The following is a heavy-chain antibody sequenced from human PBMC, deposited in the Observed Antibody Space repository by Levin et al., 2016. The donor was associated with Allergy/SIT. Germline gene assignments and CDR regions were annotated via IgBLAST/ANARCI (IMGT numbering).Heavy chain of an antibody. CDR3: ARDRTISYYYYYGMDV. CDR2: IYSGGST. Sequence: QPPGKGLEWVSVIYSGGSTYYADSVKGRFTISRDNSKNTLYLQMNSLRAEDTAVYYCARDRTISYYYYYGMDVWGQGTTVTVSS. D-gene: IGHD3-3*01. J-gene: IGHJ6*02. V-gene: IGHV3-66*01.